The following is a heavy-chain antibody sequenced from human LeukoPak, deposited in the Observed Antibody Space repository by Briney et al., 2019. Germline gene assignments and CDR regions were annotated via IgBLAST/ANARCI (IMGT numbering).Heavy chain of an antibody. Sequence: GRSLRLSCAASEFTFSSYAIHWVRQAPGKGLEWVAVISYDGSHEYYGDSVKGRFTISRDNSKNTLYLQMNSLRAEDTAVYYCARGSVVGGRDAFDIWGQGTMVTVSS. CDR2: ISYDGSHE. CDR3: ARGSVVGGRDAFDI. V-gene: IGHV3-30-3*01. D-gene: IGHD1-26*01. CDR1: EFTFSSYA. J-gene: IGHJ3*02.